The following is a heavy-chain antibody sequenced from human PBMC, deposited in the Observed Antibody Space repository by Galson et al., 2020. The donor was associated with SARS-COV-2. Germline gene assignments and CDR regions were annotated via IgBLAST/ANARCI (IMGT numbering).Heavy chain of an antibody. CDR3: ATRIVVMATIVGPYSPL. CDR2: IYYSGST. J-gene: IGHJ2*01. Sequence: SETLSLTRTVSGGSISSSSYYWGWIRQPPGKGLEWIGSIYYSGSTYYNPSLKSRVTISVDTSKNHFSLKLSSVTAAETAVYYCATRIVVMATIVGPYSPLWGRGPLVTVSS. V-gene: IGHV4-39*01. D-gene: IGHD2-15*01. CDR1: GGSISSSSYY.